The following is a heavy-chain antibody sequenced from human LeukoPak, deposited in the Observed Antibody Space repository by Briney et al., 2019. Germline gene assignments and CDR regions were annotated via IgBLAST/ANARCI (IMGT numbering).Heavy chain of an antibody. Sequence: SETLSLTCTVSGGSISSYYWSWIRQPPGKGLEWIGYIYYSGSTNYKPSLKSRVTISVDTSKNQFSLKLSSVTAADTAVYYCARGSTVTTIWYYYYYMDVWGKGTTVTVSS. CDR1: GGSISSYY. CDR3: ARGSTVTTIWYYYYYMDV. D-gene: IGHD4-17*01. CDR2: IYYSGST. J-gene: IGHJ6*03. V-gene: IGHV4-59*01.